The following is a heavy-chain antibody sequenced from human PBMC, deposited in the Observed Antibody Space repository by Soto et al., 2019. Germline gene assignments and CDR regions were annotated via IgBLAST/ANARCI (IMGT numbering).Heavy chain of an antibody. CDR3: ARLFDSSFDFDY. CDR2: IYYSGST. Sequence: SETLSLTCAVSGGSISSGGYSWSWIRQPPGKGLEWIGYIYYSGSTYYNPSLKSRVTISVDTSKNQFSLKLSSVTAADTAVYYCARLFDSSFDFDYWGQGTLVTVSS. D-gene: IGHD3-22*01. J-gene: IGHJ4*02. CDR1: GGSISSGGYS. V-gene: IGHV4-30-2*05.